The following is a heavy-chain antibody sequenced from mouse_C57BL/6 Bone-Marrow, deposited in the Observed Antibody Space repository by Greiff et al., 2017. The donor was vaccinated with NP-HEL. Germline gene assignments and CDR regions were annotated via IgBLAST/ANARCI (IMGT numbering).Heavy chain of an antibody. CDR1: GYTFTDYY. CDR3: ARGGYGGYYVGAD. CDR2: INPYNGGT. J-gene: IGHJ3*01. V-gene: IGHV1-19*01. Sequence: VQLQQSGPVLVKPGASVKMSCKASGYTFTDYYMNWVKQSHGKSLEWIGFINPYNGGTSYNQKFKGKATLTVDKSSSTAYMELNSLTSEDSAVYYCARGGYGGYYVGADWGQGTLVTVSA. D-gene: IGHD2-3*01.